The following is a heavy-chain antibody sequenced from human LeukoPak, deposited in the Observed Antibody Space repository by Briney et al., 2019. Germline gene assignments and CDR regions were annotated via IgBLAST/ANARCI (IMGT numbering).Heavy chain of an antibody. V-gene: IGHV4-59*01. Sequence: PSETLSLTCTVSGGSISGYCWSWIRQPPGKGLEWIGYIYYSGSTDYDPSLKSRVTMSVDTSKNQFSLKLSSVTAADTAVYYCARMGAIAGASANPDYWGQGTLVTVSS. J-gene: IGHJ4*02. CDR3: ARMGAIAGASANPDY. D-gene: IGHD4/OR15-4a*01. CDR2: IYYSGST. CDR1: GGSISGYC.